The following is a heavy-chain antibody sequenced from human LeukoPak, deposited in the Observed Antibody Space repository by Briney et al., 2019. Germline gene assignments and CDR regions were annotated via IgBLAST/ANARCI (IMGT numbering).Heavy chain of an antibody. D-gene: IGHD6-13*01. CDR1: GFTFSSYS. CDR3: AREGWIAAAGTTEYFQH. J-gene: IGHJ1*01. CDR2: ISSSSSYI. V-gene: IGHV3-21*01. Sequence: GGSLRLSCAASGFTFSSYSMNWVRQAPGKGLEWVSSISSSSSYIYYADSVKGRFTIPRDNAKNSLYLQMNSLRAEDTAVYYCAREGWIAAAGTTEYFQHWGQGTLVTVSS.